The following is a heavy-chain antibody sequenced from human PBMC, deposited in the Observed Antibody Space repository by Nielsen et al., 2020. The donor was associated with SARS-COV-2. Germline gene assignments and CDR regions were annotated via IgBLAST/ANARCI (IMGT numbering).Heavy chain of an antibody. J-gene: IGHJ4*02. D-gene: IGHD3-9*01. CDR2: INWNGGST. CDR1: GFTFDDYG. CDR3: AREYGYDILTGYYREPDYFDY. Sequence: GESLKISCAASGFTFDDYGMSWVRQAPGKGLEWVSGINWNGGSTGYADSVKGRFTISRDNSKNTLYLQMNSLRAEDTAVYYCAREYGYDILTGYYREPDYFDYWGQGTLVTVSS. V-gene: IGHV3-20*04.